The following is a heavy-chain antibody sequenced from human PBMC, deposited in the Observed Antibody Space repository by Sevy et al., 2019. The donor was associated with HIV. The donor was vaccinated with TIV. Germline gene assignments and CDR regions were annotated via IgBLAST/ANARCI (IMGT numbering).Heavy chain of an antibody. Sequence: GESLKISCTASGFTFGDYAMSWFRQAPGKGLEWVGFIRSKAYGGTTEYAASVKGRFTISRDDSKSIAYLQMNSLKTEDTAVYYCTRDFPYCSGGSCYSWFDPWGQGTLITVSS. CDR3: TRDFPYCSGGSCYSWFDP. D-gene: IGHD2-15*01. J-gene: IGHJ5*02. CDR1: GFTFGDYA. CDR2: IRSKAYGGTT. V-gene: IGHV3-49*03.